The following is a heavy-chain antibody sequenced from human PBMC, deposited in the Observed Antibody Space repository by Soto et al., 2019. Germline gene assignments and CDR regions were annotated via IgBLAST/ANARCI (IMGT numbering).Heavy chain of an antibody. Sequence: APVKVSSKAPGDAFTSCDMNWARQATGQGLEWMGWMNPNSGNTGYAQKFQGRVTMTRNTSISTAYMELSSLRSEDTAVYYCARGTYSSGPGVRAYYYYCYMDVWGKGTTVTVS. J-gene: IGHJ6*03. D-gene: IGHD6-19*01. CDR3: ARGTYSSGPGVRAYYYYCYMDV. V-gene: IGHV1-8*01. CDR1: GDAFTSCD. CDR2: MNPNSGNT.